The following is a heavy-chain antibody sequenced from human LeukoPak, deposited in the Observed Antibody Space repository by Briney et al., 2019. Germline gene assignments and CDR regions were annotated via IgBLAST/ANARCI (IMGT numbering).Heavy chain of an antibody. CDR3: ARGGDILTGFES. CDR2: IYYSGST. D-gene: IGHD3-9*01. Sequence: SSETLSLTCTVSGGSVSSGSYYWSWIRQPPGKGLEWIGYIYYSGSTNYNPSLKSRVTISVDTSKNQFSLELSSVTAADTAVYYCARGGDILTGFESWGQGTLVTVSS. CDR1: GGSVSSGSYY. J-gene: IGHJ4*02. V-gene: IGHV4-61*01.